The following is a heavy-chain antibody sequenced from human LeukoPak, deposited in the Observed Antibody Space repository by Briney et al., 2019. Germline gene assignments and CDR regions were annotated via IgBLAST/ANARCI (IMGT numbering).Heavy chain of an antibody. CDR1: GYTFTSYG. V-gene: IGHV1-18*01. J-gene: IGHJ6*03. Sequence: ASVKVSCKASGYTFTSYGISWVRQAPGQGLEWMGWISAYSGNTNYAQELQGRVTMTTDTSTSTAYMELRSLRSDDTAVYYCARDIVVVPAAYIYYYYMDVWGKGTTVTVSS. CDR2: ISAYSGNT. CDR3: ARDIVVVPAAYIYYYYMDV. D-gene: IGHD2-2*01.